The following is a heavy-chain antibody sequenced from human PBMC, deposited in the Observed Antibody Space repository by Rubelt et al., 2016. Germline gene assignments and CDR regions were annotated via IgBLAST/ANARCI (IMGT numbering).Heavy chain of an antibody. Sequence: EVQLVESGGGLVKPGGSLRLSCAASGFSFNTYSMNWVRQAPGKGLEWVSSISSSSSYIYYSDSVKGRFTISRDNTKNELYLQMGSLRAEDTAVYYCARDAYSSGPAVDWGQGTLVTVSS. CDR2: ISSSSSYI. D-gene: IGHD3-22*01. CDR1: GFSFNTYS. CDR3: ARDAYSSGPAVD. V-gene: IGHV3-21*01. J-gene: IGHJ4*02.